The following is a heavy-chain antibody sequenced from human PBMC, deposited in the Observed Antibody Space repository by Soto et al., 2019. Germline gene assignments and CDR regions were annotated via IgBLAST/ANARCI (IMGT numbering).Heavy chain of an antibody. CDR1: GGSISSGGYY. CDR2: IYYSGSS. D-gene: IGHD2-8*01. Sequence: SETLSLTCTVSGGSISSGGYYWSWIRQHPGKGLEWIGYIYYSGSSYYSPSLKSRVTISVDRSKNQFSLKLNSVTAADTAVYYCARETHGRMGFDPWGQGTLVTVSS. J-gene: IGHJ5*02. V-gene: IGHV4-31*03. CDR3: ARETHGRMGFDP.